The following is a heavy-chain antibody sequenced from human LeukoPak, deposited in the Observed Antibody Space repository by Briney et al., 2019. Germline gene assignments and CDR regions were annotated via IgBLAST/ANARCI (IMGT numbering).Heavy chain of an antibody. CDR1: GFTFSSYW. V-gene: IGHV3-74*01. Sequence: GGSLRLSCAASGFTFSSYWMHWVRQAPGKGLVWVSRINSDGSSTSYADSVKGRFTISRDNAKNTLYLQMNSLRAEDAAVYYCASLPAATRRNFDYWGQGTLVTVSS. CDR3: ASLPAATRRNFDY. D-gene: IGHD2-2*01. CDR2: INSDGSST. J-gene: IGHJ4*02.